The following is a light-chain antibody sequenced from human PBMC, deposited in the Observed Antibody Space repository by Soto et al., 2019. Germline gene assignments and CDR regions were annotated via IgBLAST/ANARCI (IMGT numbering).Light chain of an antibody. J-gene: IGLJ1*01. V-gene: IGLV2-14*01. CDR3: NSYTTLSNRV. Sequence: QSVLTQPASVSGSPGQSITISCTGTSSDIGAYNYVSWYQQHPGKAPKLLIYEVTNRPSGVPDRFSGSKSGNTASLTISGLQAEDEANYHCNSYTTLSNRVFGTGTKVTVL. CDR1: SSDIGAYNY. CDR2: EVT.